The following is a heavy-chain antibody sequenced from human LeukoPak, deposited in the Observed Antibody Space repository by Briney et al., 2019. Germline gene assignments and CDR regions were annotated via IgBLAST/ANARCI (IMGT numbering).Heavy chain of an antibody. CDR3: AKGDNFGRVADAFDS. D-gene: IGHD1-1*01. Sequence: PGGSLRLSRVASGFTFDKFAMSWVRQAPGKGLQWVSTITSNADTYYADSVKGRFSISRDNSRNTVSVQMHSLRADDTALYFCAKGDNFGRVADAFDSWGQGTMIIVSS. CDR1: GFTFDKFA. CDR2: ITSNADT. J-gene: IGHJ3*01. V-gene: IGHV3-23*01.